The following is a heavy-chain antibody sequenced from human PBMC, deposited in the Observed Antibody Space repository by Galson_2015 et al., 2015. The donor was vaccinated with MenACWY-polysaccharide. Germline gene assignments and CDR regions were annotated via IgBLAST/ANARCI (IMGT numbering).Heavy chain of an antibody. CDR2: IDWDDDK. J-gene: IGHJ4*02. CDR3: ARTQYYDILTGYHFDY. Sequence: ALVKPTQTLTLTCTFSGFSLSTSGMCVSWIRQPPGKALEWLALIDWDDDKYYSTSLKTRLTISKDTSKGQVVLTMTNMDPVDTATYYCARTQYYDILTGYHFDYWGQGTLVTVSS. V-gene: IGHV2-70*01. D-gene: IGHD3-9*01. CDR1: GFSLSTSGMC.